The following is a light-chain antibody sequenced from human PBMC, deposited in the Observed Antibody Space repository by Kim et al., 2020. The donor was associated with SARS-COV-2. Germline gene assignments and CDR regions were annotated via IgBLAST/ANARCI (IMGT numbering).Light chain of an antibody. V-gene: IGKV3-15*01. CDR1: QSISTN. J-gene: IGKJ1*01. CDR3: QQYHRWPLT. CDR2: GVS. Sequence: EVVMMQSPGTLSVSPAERATLSCRASQSISTNLAWYQQKPGQAPRLLISGVSTRATGVPARFSGGGSGTEFTLTISSLQSEDSAVYHCQQYHRWPLTFGLGTKVDIK.